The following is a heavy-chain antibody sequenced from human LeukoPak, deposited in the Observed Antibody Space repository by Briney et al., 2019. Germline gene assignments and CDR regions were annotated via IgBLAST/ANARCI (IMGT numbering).Heavy chain of an antibody. D-gene: IGHD2-2*01. CDR2: MYSGGST. V-gene: IGHV3-53*01. CDR1: GFTVSSNY. Sequence: GGSLRLSCAASGFTVSSNYMSWVRQAPGKGLEWVSVMYSGGSTYYADSVKGRFTISRDNSKNTLYLQMNSLRAEDTAVYYCARGRSGPAALDYWGQGTLVTVSS. CDR3: ARGRSGPAALDY. J-gene: IGHJ4*02.